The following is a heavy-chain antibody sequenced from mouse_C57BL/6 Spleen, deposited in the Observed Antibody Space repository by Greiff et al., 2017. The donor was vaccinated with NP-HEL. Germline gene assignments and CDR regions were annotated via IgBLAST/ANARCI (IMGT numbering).Heavy chain of an antibody. CDR3: ARSGYYGSRLDY. J-gene: IGHJ2*01. CDR2: IRNKANGYTT. CDR1: GFTFTDYY. D-gene: IGHD1-1*01. Sequence: DVMLVESGGGLVQPGGSLSLSCAASGFTFTDYYMSWVRQPPGKALEWLGFIRNKANGYTTEYSASVKGRFTISRDNSQSILYLQMNALRAEDSATYYCARSGYYGSRLDYWSQGTTLTVSS. V-gene: IGHV7-3*01.